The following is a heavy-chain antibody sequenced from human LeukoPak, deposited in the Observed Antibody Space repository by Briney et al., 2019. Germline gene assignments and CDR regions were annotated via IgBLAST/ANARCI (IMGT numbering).Heavy chain of an antibody. CDR3: ASPVY. Sequence: GGSLRLSCAASGFTFSDYYMSWIRQAPGKGLEWVAVIWYDGSNKYYADSVKGRFTISRDNSKNTLYLQMNSLRAEDTAVYYCASPVYWGQGTLVTVSS. CDR1: GFTFSDYY. J-gene: IGHJ4*02. CDR2: IWYDGSNK. V-gene: IGHV3-33*08.